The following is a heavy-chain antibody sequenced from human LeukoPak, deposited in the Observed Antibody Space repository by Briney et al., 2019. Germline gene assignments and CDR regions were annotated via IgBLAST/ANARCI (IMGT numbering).Heavy chain of an antibody. CDR2: IKQDGSEK. Sequence: PGGSLRLSCAASGFTFSSYWMSWVRQAPGKGREWVAYIKQDGSEKYYVDSVKGRFTISRDNAKNSLCLQMNSLRAEDTAVYYCARAGDYIWGSTDAFDIWGQGTVVTVSS. CDR1: GFTFSSYW. CDR3: ARAGDYIWGSTDAFDI. V-gene: IGHV3-7*01. D-gene: IGHD3-16*01. J-gene: IGHJ3*02.